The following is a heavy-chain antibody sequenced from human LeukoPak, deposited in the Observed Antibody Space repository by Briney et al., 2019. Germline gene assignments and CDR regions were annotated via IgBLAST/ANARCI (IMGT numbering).Heavy chain of an antibody. J-gene: IGHJ4*02. CDR1: GFPFSSYS. CDR2: ISSSGSYI. Sequence: GRSLRLSCAASGFPFSSYSMSSVRQDPGEGLEWASYISSSGSYIYYANSMKGRFTVSIDNAKNSLFLQMNMLRAEDAAVYYCARSGDLGGDDVSFDYWGQGTLVTVSS. CDR3: ARSGDLGGDDVSFDY. D-gene: IGHD2-21*02. V-gene: IGHV3-21*01.